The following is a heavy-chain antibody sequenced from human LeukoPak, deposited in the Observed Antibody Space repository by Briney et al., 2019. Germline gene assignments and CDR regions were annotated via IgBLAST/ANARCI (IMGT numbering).Heavy chain of an antibody. CDR3: AREKAMVRGHRDYMYI. J-gene: IGHJ6*03. V-gene: IGHV3-7*01. D-gene: IGHD3-10*01. CDR2: IKQDGSEK. Sequence: GGALRLSCAASGFTFSSYRMSWVRQAPGKGLEWVANIKQDGSEKYYVDSVKGRFTISRDNAKNSLYLQMNSLRAEDTAVYYCAREKAMVRGHRDYMYIWGKGATVTVSS. CDR1: GFTFSSYR.